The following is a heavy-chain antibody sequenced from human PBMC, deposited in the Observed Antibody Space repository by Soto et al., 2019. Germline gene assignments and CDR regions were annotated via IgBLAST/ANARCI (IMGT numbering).Heavy chain of an antibody. D-gene: IGHD3-10*01. J-gene: IGHJ4*02. Sequence: QITLKESGPTLVRPTQTLTLTCTFSGFSLSSSGVGVGWIRQPPGKALEWLALIYWDDDKRYSPSLKSRLTITKDTSKNQVVLTLTKLATVDTATYYCARGGWTTYYSPFFDYWGQGTLVTVSS. CDR1: GFSLSSSGVG. CDR3: ARGGWTTYYSPFFDY. CDR2: IYWDDDK. V-gene: IGHV2-5*02.